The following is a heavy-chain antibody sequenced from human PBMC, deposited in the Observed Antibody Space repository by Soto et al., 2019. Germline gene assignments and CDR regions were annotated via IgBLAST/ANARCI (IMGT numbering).Heavy chain of an antibody. CDR1: GFTGHGNY. J-gene: IGHJ4*02. Sequence: PWGSLRLSCAPSGFTGHGNYMTWFRQASGKGLEWVSVVFSGGSTFYADSVKGRFTISRDTSKNTLSLQMNSLRAEDTAVYFCASARTYNYAFDFWGQGTLVTVSS. D-gene: IGHD5-18*01. CDR3: ASARTYNYAFDF. CDR2: VFSGGST. V-gene: IGHV3-53*01.